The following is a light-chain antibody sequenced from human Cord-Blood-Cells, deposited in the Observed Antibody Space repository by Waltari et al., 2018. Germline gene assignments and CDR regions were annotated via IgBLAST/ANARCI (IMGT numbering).Light chain of an antibody. V-gene: IGLV2-14*01. J-gene: IGLJ1*01. Sequence: QSALTQPASVSGSPGQSITISCTGTSSDVGGYNYVSWYQQHPGKAPKLRIYGVSNRLSGVSNRFSGSKSRNTASLTISGLQAEDEADYYCSSYTSSSTLVFGTGTKVTVL. CDR2: GVS. CDR1: SSDVGGYNY. CDR3: SSYTSSSTLV.